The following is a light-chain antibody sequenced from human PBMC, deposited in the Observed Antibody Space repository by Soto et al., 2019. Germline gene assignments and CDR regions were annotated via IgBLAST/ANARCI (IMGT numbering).Light chain of an antibody. CDR2: DAS. J-gene: IGKJ3*01. V-gene: IGKV3-11*01. CDR1: RFVDSD. CDR3: QQRSNWPGFT. Sequence: LLTQSPATLSFSPGERVTLSCRATRFVDSDLAWYQQKPGQAPRLLIYDASARATGIPGRFSGSGSGTDFTLTISRLEPEDFAVYYCQQRSNWPGFTFGPGTKVDIK.